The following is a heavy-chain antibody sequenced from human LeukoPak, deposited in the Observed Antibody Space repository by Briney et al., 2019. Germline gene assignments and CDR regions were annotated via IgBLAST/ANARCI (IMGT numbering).Heavy chain of an antibody. CDR2: ISVNGETA. Sequence: GGSLRLSCAVSGFSVSSFGMSWVRQAPGKGLEWISAISVNGETAYYADSVKGRFIISRDNSKNTLYLQLSSLRAEDTAVYYCAQGYSSGWHPYWGQGSLVSVSS. J-gene: IGHJ4*02. CDR1: GFSVSSFG. D-gene: IGHD6-19*01. V-gene: IGHV3-23*01. CDR3: AQGYSSGWHPY.